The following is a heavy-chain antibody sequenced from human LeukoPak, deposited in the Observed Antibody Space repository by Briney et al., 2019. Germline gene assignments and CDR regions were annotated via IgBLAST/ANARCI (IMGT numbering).Heavy chain of an antibody. CDR3: ARDLEDSVYYYGMDV. J-gene: IGHJ6*02. CDR1: GYTFTGYY. Sequence: ASVKVSCKASGYTFTGYYMHWVRQAPGQGLEWMGWINPNRGGTNYAQKFQGRVTMTRDTSISTAYMELSRLRSDDTAVYYCARDLEDSVYYYGMDVWGQGTTVTVSS. D-gene: IGHD2-15*01. CDR2: INPNRGGT. V-gene: IGHV1-2*02.